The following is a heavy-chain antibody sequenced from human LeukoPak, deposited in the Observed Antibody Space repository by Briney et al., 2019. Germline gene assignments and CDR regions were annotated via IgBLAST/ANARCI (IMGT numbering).Heavy chain of an antibody. CDR2: INHSGST. CDR3: ARGGGSIAARRRSRHFDY. D-gene: IGHD6-6*01. Sequence: SETLSLTCAVYGGSFSGYYWSWIRQPPGKGLEWIEEINHSGSTNYNPSLKSRVTISVDTSKNQFSLKLSSVTAADTAVYYCARGGGSIAARRRSRHFDYWGQGTLVTVSS. CDR1: GGSFSGYY. V-gene: IGHV4-34*01. J-gene: IGHJ4*02.